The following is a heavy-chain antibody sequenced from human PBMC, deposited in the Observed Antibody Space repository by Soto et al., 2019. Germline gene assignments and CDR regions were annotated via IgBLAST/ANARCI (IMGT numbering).Heavy chain of an antibody. V-gene: IGHV4-59*08. CDR1: DDSSSNYK. D-gene: IGHD3-10*01. Sequence: QVQLQESGPGLVKPSETLSLTCTVSDDSSSNYKWSWIRQPPGRRLEWIGYIDSNGGTSYNPSLQSRVTTTIDTSTKPFFLRLSSVTAADTAVYYCVRQGFGRLHGLVDVWGQGTTVTVSS. J-gene: IGHJ6*02. CDR2: IDSNGGT. CDR3: VRQGFGRLHGLVDV.